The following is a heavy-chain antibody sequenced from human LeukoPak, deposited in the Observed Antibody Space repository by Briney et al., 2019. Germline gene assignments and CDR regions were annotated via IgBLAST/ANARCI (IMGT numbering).Heavy chain of an antibody. D-gene: IGHD3-10*01. CDR1: GGSISSSSYY. Sequence: SETLSLTCTVSGGSISSSSYYWGWIRQPPGKGLEWIGSIYYSGSTYYNPSLKSRVTISADTSKNQFSLKLSSVTAADTAFYYCARGGYGSGSYDYWGQGTLVTVSS. J-gene: IGHJ4*02. V-gene: IGHV4-39*07. CDR3: ARGGYGSGSYDY. CDR2: IYYSGST.